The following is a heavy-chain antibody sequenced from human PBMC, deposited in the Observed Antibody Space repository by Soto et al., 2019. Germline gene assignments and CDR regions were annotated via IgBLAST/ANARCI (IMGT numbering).Heavy chain of an antibody. CDR3: ARELGYCSSTSCYHDAFDI. CDR1: GFTFSSYS. V-gene: IGHV3-48*01. Sequence: EVQLVESGGGLVQPGGSLRLSCAASGFTFSSYSMNWVRQAPGKGLEWVSYISSSSSTIYYADSVKGRFTISRDNAKNSLYLQMNSLRAEDTAVYYCARELGYCSSTSCYHDAFDIWGQGTMVTVSS. J-gene: IGHJ3*02. CDR2: ISSSSSTI. D-gene: IGHD2-2*01.